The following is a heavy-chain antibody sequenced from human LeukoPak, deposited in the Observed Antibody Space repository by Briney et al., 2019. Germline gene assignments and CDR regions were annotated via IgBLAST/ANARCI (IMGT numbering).Heavy chain of an antibody. Sequence: SETLSLTCAVYGGSFSGCYWSWIRQPPGKGLEWIGEINHSGSTNYNPSLKSRVTISVDTSKNQFSLKLSSVTAADTAVYYCARPDCSGGSCYARFDYWGQGTLVTVSS. J-gene: IGHJ4*02. CDR2: INHSGST. CDR3: ARPDCSGGSCYARFDY. D-gene: IGHD2-15*01. V-gene: IGHV4-34*01. CDR1: GGSFSGCY.